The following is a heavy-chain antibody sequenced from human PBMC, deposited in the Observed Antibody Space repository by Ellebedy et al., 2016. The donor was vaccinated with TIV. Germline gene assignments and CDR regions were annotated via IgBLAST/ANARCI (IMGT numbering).Heavy chain of an antibody. V-gene: IGHV1-69*06. CDR3: ARNWRAFDY. CDR1: GGTFSSYA. J-gene: IGHJ4*02. Sequence: AASVKVSCKASGGTFSSYAFSWVRQAPGQGLEWMGGIIPISGTPNYPQKFQGRVTITADKSTSTAYMELSSLRSEATAVYYCARNWRAFDYWGQGTLVTVSS. CDR2: IIPISGTP. D-gene: IGHD3-3*01.